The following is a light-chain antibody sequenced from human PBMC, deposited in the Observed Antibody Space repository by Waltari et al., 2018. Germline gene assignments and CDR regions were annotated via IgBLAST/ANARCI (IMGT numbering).Light chain of an antibody. CDR3: QQYNIWAPDT. V-gene: IGKV3-15*01. J-gene: IGKJ2*01. CDR1: QSVRTN. CDR2: GAS. Sequence: TQSPATLSVSPGETVTLSCRASQSVRTNLGWYQQRPGQPPRLLIYGASTRAISIPARFSGSGSGTEFTLTISSLQSEDVGVYYCQQYNIWAPDTFGQGTKLEIK.